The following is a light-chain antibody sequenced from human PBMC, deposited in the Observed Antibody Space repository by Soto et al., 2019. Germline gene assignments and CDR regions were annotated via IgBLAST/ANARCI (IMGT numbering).Light chain of an antibody. Sequence: EVVLTQSPATLSLSPGERATLSCRASQTVNRYLAWYQQKPGQAPILLIYDASNRATGIPGRFSGSGSGTDFTLTISSLEPEDFAVYYCQQRTNWPPLTFGGGTKVEIK. V-gene: IGKV3-11*01. CDR3: QQRTNWPPLT. CDR1: QTVNRY. CDR2: DAS. J-gene: IGKJ4*01.